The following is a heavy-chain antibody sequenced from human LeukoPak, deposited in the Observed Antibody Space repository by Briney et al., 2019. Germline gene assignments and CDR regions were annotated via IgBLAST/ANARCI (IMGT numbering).Heavy chain of an antibody. CDR1: GFTFSSYA. Sequence: GSLRLSCAASGFTFSSYAMSWVRQAPGKGLEWVSAISGSGGSTYYADSVKGRFTISRDNSKNTLYLQMNSLRAEDTAVYYCAKDLPSAYCGGDCYSGTPDYWGQGTLVTVSS. CDR2: ISGSGGST. J-gene: IGHJ4*02. V-gene: IGHV3-23*01. D-gene: IGHD2-21*02. CDR3: AKDLPSAYCGGDCYSGTPDY.